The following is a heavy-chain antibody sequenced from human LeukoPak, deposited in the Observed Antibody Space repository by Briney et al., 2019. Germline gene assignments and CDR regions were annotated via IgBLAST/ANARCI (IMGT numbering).Heavy chain of an antibody. CDR3: ARHYTRWLQGGRAFDI. Sequence: GGSLRLSCAASGFTFSSYGMHWVRQAPGKGLEGVANIKQDGSEKYYVDSVKGRFTISRDNAKNSLYLQMNSLRAEDTAVYYCARHYTRWLQGGRAFDIWGQGTMVTVSS. V-gene: IGHV3-7*01. J-gene: IGHJ3*02. CDR2: IKQDGSEK. CDR1: GFTFSSYG. D-gene: IGHD5-24*01.